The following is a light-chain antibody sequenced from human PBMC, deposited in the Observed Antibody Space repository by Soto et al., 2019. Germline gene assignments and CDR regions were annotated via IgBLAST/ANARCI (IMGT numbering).Light chain of an antibody. J-gene: IGKJ1*01. CDR1: QSVSKW. CDR3: QQYNSYSSWT. V-gene: IGKV1-5*03. Sequence: DIQMTQSPSTLSASVGDTINITCRASQSVSKWLAWYQQKPEKAPKLIIFKASILESGVPSRFSASGFGTEFTLTISSLQPEDFATYYCQQYNSYSSWTFGQGTKVEIK. CDR2: KAS.